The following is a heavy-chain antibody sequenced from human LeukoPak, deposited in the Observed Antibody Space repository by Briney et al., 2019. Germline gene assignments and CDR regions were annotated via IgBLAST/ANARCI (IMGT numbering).Heavy chain of an antibody. D-gene: IGHD6-13*01. V-gene: IGHV1-8*02. CDR1: GFTFSSYA. CDR3: ARENVNRGSSWGYDYFGMDV. Sequence: GRSLRLSCAASGFTFSSYAMHWVRQAPGQGLEWMGWMNPYSGITGYTQKFQGRVTMTRDTSISTAYMELSSLTSEDTAVYFCARENVNRGSSWGYDYFGMDVWGQGTAVTVSS. CDR2: MNPYSGIT. J-gene: IGHJ6*02.